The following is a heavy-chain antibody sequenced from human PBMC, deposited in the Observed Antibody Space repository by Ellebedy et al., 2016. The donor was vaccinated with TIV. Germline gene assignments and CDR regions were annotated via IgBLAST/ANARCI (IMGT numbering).Heavy chain of an antibody. D-gene: IGHD6-25*01. CDR3: ARIGMKAARVGYDY. Sequence: GESLKISCAAPWFMCSSYSMNWVRQAPGTGLEWVSSLSGCSNYIYHAASVKGRFTISRDNAKNSLYLQKNSLRAEDTAVYYCARIGMKAARVGYDYWGQGTLVTVSS. V-gene: IGHV3-21*06. CDR1: WFMCSSYS. J-gene: IGHJ4*02. CDR2: LSGCSNYI.